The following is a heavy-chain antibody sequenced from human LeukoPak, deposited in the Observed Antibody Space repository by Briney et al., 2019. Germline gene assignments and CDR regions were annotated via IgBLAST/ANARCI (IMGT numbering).Heavy chain of an antibody. D-gene: IGHD1-26*01. CDR3: TTHGSYSHY. CDR1: GFTFGDYA. CDR2: IRSKAYGGTT. V-gene: IGHV3-49*03. Sequence: PGGSLRLSCTASGFTFGDYAMSWSRQAPGKGLEWVGFIRSKAYGGTTEYAASVKGRFTISRDDSKSIAYLQMNSLKTEDTAVYYCTTHGSYSHYWGQGTLVTVSS. J-gene: IGHJ4*02.